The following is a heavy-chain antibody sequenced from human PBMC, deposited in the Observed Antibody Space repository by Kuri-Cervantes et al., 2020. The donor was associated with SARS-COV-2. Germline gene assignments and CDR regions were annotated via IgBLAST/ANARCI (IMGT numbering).Heavy chain of an antibody. CDR2: INPNSGGT. Sequence: ASVKVFCNASGYTFTGYYMHWVRQAPGQGREWMGWINPNSGGTNYAQKFQGRVTMTRDTSISTAYMELSRLRSDDTAVYYCATRPHYWEGADYYMDVWGKGTTVTVSS. J-gene: IGHJ6*03. V-gene: IGHV1-2*02. D-gene: IGHD1-26*01. CDR3: ATRPHYWEGADYYMDV. CDR1: GYTFTGYY.